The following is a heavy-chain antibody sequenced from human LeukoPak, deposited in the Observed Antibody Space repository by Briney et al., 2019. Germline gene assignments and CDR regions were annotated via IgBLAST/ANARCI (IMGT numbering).Heavy chain of an antibody. CDR2: IYYTGST. CDR3: ARGRYGKSSHNFDY. CDR1: GGSVSSGDHY. Sequence: SETLSLTCSVSGGSVSSGDHYWTWIRQSPGKGLEWIGYIYYTGSTNYNPSLKSRVTISVDTSKNQFSLKLSSVTAADTAVYYCARGRYGKSSHNFDYWGQGTLVTVSS. J-gene: IGHJ4*02. D-gene: IGHD1-14*01. V-gene: IGHV4-61*08.